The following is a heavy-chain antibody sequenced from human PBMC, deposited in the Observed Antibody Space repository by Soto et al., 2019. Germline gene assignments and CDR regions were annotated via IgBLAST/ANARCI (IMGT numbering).Heavy chain of an antibody. V-gene: IGHV4-61*03. CDR2: IHYNGNT. J-gene: IGHJ5*01. CDR1: GGSISSGGYY. CDR3: PREGNLGRWIQPLDS. D-gene: IGHD2-2*03. Sequence: ASETLSLTCTVSGGSISSGGYYWSWIRQHPGKGLEWIGNIHYNGNTKYSPSLKSRVTMSVDTSKNHFSLKLISVTTADTAVYFCPREGNLGRWIQPLDSWRHRTLVTVSS.